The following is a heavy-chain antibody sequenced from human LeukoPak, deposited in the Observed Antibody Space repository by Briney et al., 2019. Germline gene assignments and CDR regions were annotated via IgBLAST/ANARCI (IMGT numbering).Heavy chain of an antibody. D-gene: IGHD3-22*01. CDR1: GFTFSSYG. CDR2: IWYDGSNK. CDR3: ASHDSSGYYRSAEYFQH. V-gene: IGHV3-33*01. J-gene: IGHJ1*01. Sequence: GSLRLSCAASGFTFSSYGMHWVRPAPGKGLEWVAVIWYDGSNKYYADSVKGRFTISRDNSKNTLYLQMNSLRAEDTAVYYCASHDSSGYYRSAEYFQHWGQGTLVTVSS.